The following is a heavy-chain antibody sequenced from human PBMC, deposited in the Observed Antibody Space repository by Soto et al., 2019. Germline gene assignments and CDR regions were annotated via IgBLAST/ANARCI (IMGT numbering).Heavy chain of an antibody. J-gene: IGHJ6*03. CDR3: ARKVGATLYYYYYMDV. D-gene: IGHD1-26*01. V-gene: IGHV3-48*04. CDR2: ISSSSSTI. Sequence: GESLKISCAASGFTFSSYSMNWVRQAPGKGLEWVSYISSSSSTIYYADSVKGRFTISRDNAKNSLYLQMNSLRAEDTAVYYCARKVGATLYYYYYMDVWGKGTTVTVSS. CDR1: GFTFSSYS.